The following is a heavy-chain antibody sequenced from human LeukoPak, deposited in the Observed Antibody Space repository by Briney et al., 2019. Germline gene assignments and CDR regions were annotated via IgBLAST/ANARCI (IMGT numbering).Heavy chain of an antibody. V-gene: IGHV3-21*01. CDR2: IGPTGSDR. CDR3: AKERVAQYYYDSSGYFDY. J-gene: IGHJ4*02. CDR1: GLTFSTSG. Sequence: GGSLRLSCTASGLTFSTSGFNWVRQAPGKGLEWVASIGPTGSDRYHADSIKGRFTISRDNSKNTLYLQMNSLRAEDTAVYYCAKERVAQYYYDSSGYFDYWGQGTLVTVSS. D-gene: IGHD3-22*01.